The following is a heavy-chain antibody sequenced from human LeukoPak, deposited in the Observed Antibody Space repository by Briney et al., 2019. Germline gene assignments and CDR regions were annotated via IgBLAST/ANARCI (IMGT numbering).Heavy chain of an antibody. CDR1: GGTFSSYA. CDR3: AKDIGGSYYFYYFDY. D-gene: IGHD1-26*01. V-gene: IGHV1-69*13. CDR2: IIPIFGTA. J-gene: IGHJ4*02. Sequence: GASVKVSCKASGGTFSSYAISWVRQAPGQGLEWMGGIIPIFGTANYAQKFQGRVTITADESTSTAYMELSSLRSEDTAVYYCAKDIGGSYYFYYFDYWGQGTLVTVSS.